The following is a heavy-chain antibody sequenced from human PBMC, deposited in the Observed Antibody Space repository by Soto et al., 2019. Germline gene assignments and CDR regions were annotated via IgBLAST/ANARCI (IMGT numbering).Heavy chain of an antibody. D-gene: IGHD4-4*01. CDR1: GYSFTSYW. V-gene: IGHV5-51*03. J-gene: IGHJ3*02. CDR3: ASRTTVTMDDAFDI. CDR2: IYPGGADA. Sequence: EVQLVQSGAEVKKPGASLKISCKGSGYSFTSYWIGWVRQMPGKGLEWMGIIYPGGADARYSASFQGQVTTSAHKSISPAYLQWSSLEASDTAMYYCASRTTVTMDDAFDIWGKGTMVTVSS.